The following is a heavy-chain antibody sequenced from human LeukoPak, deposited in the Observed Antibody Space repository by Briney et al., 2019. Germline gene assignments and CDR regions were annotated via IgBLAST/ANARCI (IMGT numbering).Heavy chain of an antibody. CDR3: ARQAYSNYVGFDY. CDR1: GGSISSSSYY. D-gene: IGHD4-11*01. Sequence: PSETLSLTCTVSGGSISSSSYYWGWIRQPPGKGLEWIGSIYYSGSTYYNPSLKSRVTISVDTSKNQFSLKLSSVTVADTAVYYCARQAYSNYVGFDYWGQGTLVTVSS. CDR2: IYYSGST. J-gene: IGHJ4*02. V-gene: IGHV4-39*01.